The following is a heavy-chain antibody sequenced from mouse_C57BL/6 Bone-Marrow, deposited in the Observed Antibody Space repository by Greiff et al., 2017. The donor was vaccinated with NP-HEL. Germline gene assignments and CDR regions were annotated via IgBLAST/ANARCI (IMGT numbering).Heavy chain of an antibody. CDR2: IDPSDSET. CDR3: ARFPFAY. V-gene: IGHV1-52*01. Sequence: VQLQQPGAELVRPGSSVKLSCKASGYTFTSYWMHWVKQSPIQGLEWIGNIDPSDSETHYTQKFKDKATLTVDKSSSTAYMQLSSLASEASAVYYCARFPFAYWGQGTLVTVSA. CDR1: GYTFTSYW. J-gene: IGHJ3*01.